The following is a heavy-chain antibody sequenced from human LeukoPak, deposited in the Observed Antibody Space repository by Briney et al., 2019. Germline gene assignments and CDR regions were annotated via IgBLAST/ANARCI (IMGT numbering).Heavy chain of an antibody. D-gene: IGHD6-13*01. CDR2: INHSGST. Sequence: SETLSLTCAVYGGSFSGYYWSWIRQPPGKGLEWIGEINHSGSTNYNPSLKSRVTISVDTSKNQFSLKLSSVTAVDTAVYYCARFSSSWDAFDIWGQGTMVTVSS. V-gene: IGHV4-34*01. J-gene: IGHJ3*02. CDR3: ARFSSSWDAFDI. CDR1: GGSFSGYY.